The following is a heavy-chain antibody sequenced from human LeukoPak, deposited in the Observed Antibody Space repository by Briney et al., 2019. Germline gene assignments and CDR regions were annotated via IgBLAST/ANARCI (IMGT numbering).Heavy chain of an antibody. CDR1: GFTFSSYG. J-gene: IGHJ4*02. Sequence: GKSLRLSCAASGFTFSSYGMHWVRQAPGKGLEWVAVISYDGSNKYYADSVKGRFTISRDNSKNTLYLQMNSLSAEDTAVYYCAYMSSDYWGQGTLVTVSS. D-gene: IGHD2-2*02. CDR2: ISYDGSNK. V-gene: IGHV3-30*03. CDR3: AYMSSDY.